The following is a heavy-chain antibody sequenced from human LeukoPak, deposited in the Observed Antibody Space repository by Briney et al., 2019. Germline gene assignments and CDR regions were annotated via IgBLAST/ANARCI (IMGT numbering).Heavy chain of an antibody. CDR3: ARVQRGLAARGGVDY. V-gene: IGHV3-48*03. CDR2: IRSSGSTI. CDR1: GFTFSSYE. D-gene: IGHD6-6*01. Sequence: GGSLRLSCAASGFTFSSYEMNWVRQAPGKGLEWVSYIRSSGSTIYYADSVKGRFTISRDNAKNSLYLQMNSLRAEDTAVYYCARVQRGLAARGGVDYWGQGTLVTVSS. J-gene: IGHJ4*02.